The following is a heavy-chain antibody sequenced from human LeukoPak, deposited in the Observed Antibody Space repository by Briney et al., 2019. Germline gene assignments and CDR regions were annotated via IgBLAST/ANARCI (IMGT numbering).Heavy chain of an antibody. J-gene: IGHJ4*02. CDR3: ARHYMIVVVITSSYFDY. Sequence: SETLSLTCTVSGGSISSSSYYWGWIRQPPGKGLEWIGSIYYSGSTYYNPSLKSRVTISVDTSKNQFSLKLSSVTAADTAVYYCARHYMIVVVITSSYFDYWGQGTLVTVSS. CDR2: IYYSGST. D-gene: IGHD3-22*01. V-gene: IGHV4-39*01. CDR1: GGSISSSSYY.